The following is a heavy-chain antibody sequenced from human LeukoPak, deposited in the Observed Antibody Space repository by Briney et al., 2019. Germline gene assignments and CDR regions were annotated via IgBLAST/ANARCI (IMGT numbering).Heavy chain of an antibody. CDR2: IYYSGST. D-gene: IGHD3-22*01. J-gene: IGHJ3*02. V-gene: IGHV4-39*01. CDR1: GGSISSSSYY. Sequence: SETLSLTCTVSGGSISSSSYYGGWIRQPRGKGLEWIGSIYYSGSTYYNPSLNSRVTISVDTSKNQFSLKLSSVTAADTAVYYCARSYYYDSSGGPAFDIWGQGTMVTVSS. CDR3: ARSYYYDSSGGPAFDI.